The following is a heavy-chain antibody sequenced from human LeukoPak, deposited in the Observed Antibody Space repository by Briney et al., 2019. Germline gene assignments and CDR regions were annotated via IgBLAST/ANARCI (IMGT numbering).Heavy chain of an antibody. D-gene: IGHD3-10*01. CDR3: AREKSVWFGELSTTDY. Sequence: GGSLRLSCAASGFTFSSYSMNWVRQAPGKGLEWVSYISSSSSTIYYADSVKGRFTISRDNAKNSLYLQMNSLRAEDTAVYYCAREKSVWFGELSTTDYWGQGTLVTVSS. V-gene: IGHV3-48*04. CDR2: ISSSSSTI. CDR1: GFTFSSYS. J-gene: IGHJ4*02.